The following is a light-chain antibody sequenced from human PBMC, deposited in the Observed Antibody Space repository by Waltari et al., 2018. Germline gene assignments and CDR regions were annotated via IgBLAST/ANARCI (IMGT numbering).Light chain of an antibody. CDR3: CSYAGSSTPFVV. CDR1: GSDVRGYNY. Sequence: QSALPQPASVSGSPGPSITISCTGTGSDVRGYNYVSWYQQHPGKAPKLMIYDVSKRPSGVSNRFSGSKSGNTASLTISGLQAEDEADYYCCSYAGSSTPFVVFGGGTKLTVL. V-gene: IGLV2-23*02. CDR2: DVS. J-gene: IGLJ2*01.